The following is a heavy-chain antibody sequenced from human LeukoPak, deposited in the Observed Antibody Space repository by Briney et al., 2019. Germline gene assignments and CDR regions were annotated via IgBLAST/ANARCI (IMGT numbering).Heavy chain of an antibody. CDR1: GGTFSSYA. V-gene: IGHV1-69*01. CDR3: ARGEMATILDAFDI. Sequence: SVKVSCKASGGTFSSYAISWVRQAPGQGLEWMGGITPIFGTANYAQKFQGRVTITADESTSTAYMELSSLRSEDTAVYYCARGEMATILDAFDIWGQGTMVTVSS. D-gene: IGHD5-24*01. J-gene: IGHJ3*02. CDR2: ITPIFGTA.